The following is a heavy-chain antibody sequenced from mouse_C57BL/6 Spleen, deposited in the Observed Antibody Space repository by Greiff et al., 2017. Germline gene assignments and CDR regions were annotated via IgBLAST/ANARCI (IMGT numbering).Heavy chain of an antibody. V-gene: IGHV5-6*01. CDR3: ARLGSIITTVVGMDY. J-gene: IGHJ4*01. D-gene: IGHD1-1*01. CDR1: GFTFSSYG. Sequence: EVKLVESGGDLVKPGGSLKFSCAASGFTFSSYGMSWVRQTPDKRLEWVATISSGGSYTYYPDSVKGRFTISRDNAKNTLYLQMSSLKSEDTAMYYCARLGSIITTVVGMDYWGQGTSVTVSS. CDR2: ISSGGSYT.